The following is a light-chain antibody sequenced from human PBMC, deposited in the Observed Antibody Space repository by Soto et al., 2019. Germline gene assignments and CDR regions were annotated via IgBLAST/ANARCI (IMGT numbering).Light chain of an antibody. Sequence: EVVMTQSPATLSVSPGERATLSCRASQWVSSNLAWYQQKPGQAPRLLIYGASTRATGIPARFSGSGSGTEFTLTISGLQSEDFAVYYCQQYGSSPLTFGGGTKVEI. CDR3: QQYGSSPLT. V-gene: IGKV3-15*01. CDR2: GAS. J-gene: IGKJ4*01. CDR1: QWVSSN.